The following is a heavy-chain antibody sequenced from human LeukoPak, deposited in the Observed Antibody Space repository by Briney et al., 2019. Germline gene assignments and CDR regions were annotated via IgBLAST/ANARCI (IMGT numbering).Heavy chain of an antibody. Sequence: ASVKVSCKAPGYTFTGYYMHWVRQAPGQGLEWMGWINPNSGGTNYAQKFQGRVTMTRDTSISTAYMELSRLRSDDTAVYYCARDPRYYGSGSYTWFDPWGQGTLVTVSS. J-gene: IGHJ5*02. CDR1: GYTFTGYY. D-gene: IGHD3-10*01. CDR2: INPNSGGT. V-gene: IGHV1-2*02. CDR3: ARDPRYYGSGSYTWFDP.